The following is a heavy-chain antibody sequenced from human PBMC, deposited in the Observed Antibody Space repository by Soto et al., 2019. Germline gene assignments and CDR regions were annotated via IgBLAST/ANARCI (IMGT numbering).Heavy chain of an antibody. V-gene: IGHV3-49*03. CDR3: TCFWSGYDYYYGMDV. CDR2: IRSKAYGGTT. Sequence: PGGSLRLSCTASGFTFGDYAMSWFRQAPGKGLEWVGFIRSKAYGGTTEYAASVKGRFTISRDDSKSIAYLQMNSLKTEDTAVYYCTCFWSGYDYYYGMDVWGQGTTVTVSS. D-gene: IGHD3-3*01. J-gene: IGHJ6*02. CDR1: GFTFGDYA.